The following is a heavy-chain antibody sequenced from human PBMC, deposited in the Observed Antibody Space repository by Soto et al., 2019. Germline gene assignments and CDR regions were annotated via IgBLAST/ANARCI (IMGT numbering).Heavy chain of an antibody. V-gene: IGHV1-18*01. D-gene: IGHD6-13*01. J-gene: IGHJ6*03. CDR3: ARVEVSRAAAVPYYYYYYYMHV. CDR1: GYTFTSYG. Sequence: QVQLVQSGAEVKEPGASVKVSCKASGYTFTSYGISWVRQAPGQGLEWMGWISAYNGNTNYAQKLQGRVTMTTDTSTSTAYMELRSLRSDDTAVYYCARVEVSRAAAVPYYYYYYYMHVWGKGTTGTGSS. CDR2: ISAYNGNT.